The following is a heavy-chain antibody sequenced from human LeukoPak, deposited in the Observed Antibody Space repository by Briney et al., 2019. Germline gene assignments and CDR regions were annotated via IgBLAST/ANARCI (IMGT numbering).Heavy chain of an antibody. CDR1: GFTFSSYG. Sequence: PGRSLRLSCAASGFTFSSYGMHWVRQAPGKGLEWVAVIWYDGSNKYYADYVKGRFTISRDNSKNTLYLQMNSLRAEDTAVYDCAREDVVVVAATEPYYGMDVWGQGTTVTVSS. J-gene: IGHJ6*02. CDR3: AREDVVVVAATEPYYGMDV. D-gene: IGHD2-15*01. CDR2: IWYDGSNK. V-gene: IGHV3-33*01.